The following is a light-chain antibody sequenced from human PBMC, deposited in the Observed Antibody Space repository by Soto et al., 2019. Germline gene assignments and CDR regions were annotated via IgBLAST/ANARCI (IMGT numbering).Light chain of an antibody. J-gene: IGKJ4*01. CDR2: GAS. V-gene: IGKV3-20*01. CDR1: QSVGSTY. CDR3: QQYGASVIT. Sequence: ESVLTHSPGTLSLSPGERATLSCRASQSVGSTYLAWYQQKAGQAPRLLIYGASSRVTGIPDRFSGSGSGTDFTLTISRLEPEDSAVYYCQQYGASVITFGGGTK.